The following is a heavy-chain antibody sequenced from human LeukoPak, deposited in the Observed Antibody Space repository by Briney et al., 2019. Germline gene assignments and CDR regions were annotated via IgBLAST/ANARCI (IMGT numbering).Heavy chain of an antibody. CDR2: ISSSSSTI. Sequence: EGSLRLSCAASGFTFSSYSMNWVRQAPGKGLEWVSYISSSSSTIYYADSVKGRFTISRDNAKNSLYLQMNSLRAEDTAVYYCARGSELDPMDAFDIWGQGTMVTVSS. V-gene: IGHV3-48*04. CDR1: GFTFSSYS. J-gene: IGHJ3*02. CDR3: ARGSELDPMDAFDI. D-gene: IGHD3-10*01.